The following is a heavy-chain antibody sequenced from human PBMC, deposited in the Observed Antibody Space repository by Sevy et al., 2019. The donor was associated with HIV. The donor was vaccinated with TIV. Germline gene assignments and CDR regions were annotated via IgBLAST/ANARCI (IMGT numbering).Heavy chain of an antibody. Sequence: GGSLRLSCTASGFTFGDYAMSWFRQAPGKGLEWVGFIRSKAYGGTTEYAGSVKGRFTISRDDSKSIAYLQMNSLKTEDTAVYYCTRLWFGELPHYWGQGTLVTVSS. D-gene: IGHD3-10*01. V-gene: IGHV3-49*03. CDR1: GFTFGDYA. J-gene: IGHJ4*02. CDR2: IRSKAYGGTT. CDR3: TRLWFGELPHY.